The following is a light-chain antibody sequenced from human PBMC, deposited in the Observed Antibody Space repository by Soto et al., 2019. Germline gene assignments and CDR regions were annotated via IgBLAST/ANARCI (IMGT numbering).Light chain of an antibody. J-gene: IGKJ4*01. Sequence: EIVLTKSPGTLSLSPGERATLSCRARQSITNNYLAWYQQKPGRAHRLLIYGASSRATGIPDRFSGSGSGTDFTLTISRLEPEDFAMYYCQQYGYLVTFGGGTKVEIK. CDR1: QSITNNY. CDR3: QQYGYLVT. CDR2: GAS. V-gene: IGKV3-20*01.